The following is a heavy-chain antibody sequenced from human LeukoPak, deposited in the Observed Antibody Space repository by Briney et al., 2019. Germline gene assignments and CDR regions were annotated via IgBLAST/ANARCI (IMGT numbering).Heavy chain of an antibody. Sequence: VASVKVSCKASGYIFTGYYMHWVRQAPGQGLEWMGWINPNSGGTNYAQKFQGRVTMTRDTSISTAYMELSRLRSDDTAVYYCARAAYDSNWFDPWGRGTLVTVSS. D-gene: IGHD2-21*01. J-gene: IGHJ5*02. CDR3: ARAAYDSNWFDP. CDR2: INPNSGGT. CDR1: GYIFTGYY. V-gene: IGHV1-2*02.